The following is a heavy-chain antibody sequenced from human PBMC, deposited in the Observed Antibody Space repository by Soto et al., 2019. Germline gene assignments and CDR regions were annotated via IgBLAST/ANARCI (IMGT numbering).Heavy chain of an antibody. CDR3: ARDQSITMIVVVPDAFDI. CDR1: GFSITDFA. Sequence: GSLRLSCAASGFSITDFAISWVRLAPRKGLEWVATISGGLSTTFYADSVKGRFTISRDTSSNTLYLQLNSLRDDDAAMYYCARDQSITMIVVVPDAFDIWGQGTMVTVSS. J-gene: IGHJ3*02. D-gene: IGHD3-22*01. V-gene: IGHV3-23*01. CDR2: ISGGLSTT.